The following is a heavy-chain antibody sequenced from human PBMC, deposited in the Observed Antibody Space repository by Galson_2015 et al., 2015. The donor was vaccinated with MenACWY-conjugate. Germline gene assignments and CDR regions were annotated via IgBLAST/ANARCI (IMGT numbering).Heavy chain of an antibody. Sequence: LRLSCAASGFTFSSYEMNWVRQAPGKGLEWVSYISSSGNTIYYADSVKGRFAISRDNAKNSLYLQMNSLRAEDTAVYYCARGVYDSSGYYFPWGQGTLVTVSS. CDR1: GFTFSSYE. J-gene: IGHJ1*01. CDR2: ISSSGNTI. CDR3: ARGVYDSSGYYFP. D-gene: IGHD3-22*01. V-gene: IGHV3-48*03.